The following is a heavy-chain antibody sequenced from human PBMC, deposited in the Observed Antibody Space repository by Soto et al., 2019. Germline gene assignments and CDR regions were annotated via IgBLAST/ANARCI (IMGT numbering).Heavy chain of an antibody. Sequence: PVGSLRLSCAASGLTVSGQKYVAWVRQAPGKGLEWVSALYDVDGSFYADSVKGRFTTSSDSSKTTVYLQMNGLRPDDTAVYYCATWHEREHAYDVWGQGTTVTVSS. J-gene: IGHJ3*01. CDR1: GLTVSGQKY. CDR2: LYDVDGS. CDR3: ATWHEREHAYDV. V-gene: IGHV3-53*01. D-gene: IGHD1-1*01.